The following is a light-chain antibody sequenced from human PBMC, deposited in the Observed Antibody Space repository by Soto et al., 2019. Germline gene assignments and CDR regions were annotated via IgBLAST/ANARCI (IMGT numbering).Light chain of an antibody. CDR3: QQYRT. V-gene: IGKV1-5*01. J-gene: IGKJ2*01. CDR2: DAS. Sequence: VQMSQFPCTLFASLVNRVTITCRASQSISSWLAWYQQKPGKAPKLLIYDASSLESGVPSRFSGSASGTEFTLTISSLQPDDFATYYCQQYRTFGQGTKVDNK. CDR1: QSISSW.